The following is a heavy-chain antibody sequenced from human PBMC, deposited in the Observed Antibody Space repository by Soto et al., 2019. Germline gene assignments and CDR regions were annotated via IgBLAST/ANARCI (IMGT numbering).Heavy chain of an antibody. CDR2: INPSGDST. Sequence: VKVSCKSSGYTFSMSGISWVRQAPGQGLEWMGIINPSGDSTTYPQKFQGRVTMTRDTSTTAVYMELRGLRSDDTAVYFCARAAAGGFEYFQHWGQGTLVTVSS. CDR1: GYTFSMSG. D-gene: IGHD6-13*01. CDR3: ARAAAGGFEYFQH. V-gene: IGHV1-46*03. J-gene: IGHJ1*01.